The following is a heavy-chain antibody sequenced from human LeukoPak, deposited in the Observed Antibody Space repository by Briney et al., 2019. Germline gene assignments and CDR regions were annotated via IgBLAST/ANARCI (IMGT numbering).Heavy chain of an antibody. CDR1: GFTFSSYS. V-gene: IGHV3-21*01. Sequence: GGSLRLSCAASGFTFSSYSMNWVRQAPGKGLEWVSSISSSSSYIYYADSVKGRFTISRDNAKNSLYLQMNSLRAEDTAVYYCASLITMIVVGSPNDDYWGQGTLVTVSS. CDR3: ASLITMIVVGSPNDDY. D-gene: IGHD3-22*01. J-gene: IGHJ4*02. CDR2: ISSSSSYI.